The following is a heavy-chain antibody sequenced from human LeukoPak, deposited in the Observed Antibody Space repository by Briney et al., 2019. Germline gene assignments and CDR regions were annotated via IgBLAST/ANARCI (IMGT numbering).Heavy chain of an antibody. Sequence: GASVKVSCKASGYTFTSYDINWVRQAPGQGLEWMGGIIPNFGTANYAQKFQGRVTITADESTSTAYMELSSLRSEDTAVYYCASPPVLRFLEWLTPADYYYYYGMDVWGQGTTVTVSS. CDR1: GYTFTSYD. CDR2: IIPNFGTA. J-gene: IGHJ6*02. D-gene: IGHD3-3*01. CDR3: ASPPVLRFLEWLTPADYYYYYGMDV. V-gene: IGHV1-69*13.